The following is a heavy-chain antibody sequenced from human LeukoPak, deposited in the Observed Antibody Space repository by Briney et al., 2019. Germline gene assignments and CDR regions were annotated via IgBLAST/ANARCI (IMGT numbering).Heavy chain of an antibody. CDR1: GGTFSSYT. CDR3: ARDRIRDYAHDAFDI. CDR2: IIPIFGTA. Sequence: GASVKVSCKASGGTFSSYTISWVRQAPGQGLEWMGGIIPIFGTANYAQKFQGRVTITADESTSTAYMELSSLRSEDTAVYYCARDRIRDYAHDAFDIWGQGTMVTVSS. V-gene: IGHV1-69*01. J-gene: IGHJ3*02. D-gene: IGHD3-16*01.